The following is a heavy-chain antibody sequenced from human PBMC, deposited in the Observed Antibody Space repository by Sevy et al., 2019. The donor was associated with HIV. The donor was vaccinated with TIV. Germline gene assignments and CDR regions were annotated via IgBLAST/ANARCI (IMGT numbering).Heavy chain of an antibody. J-gene: IGHJ6*03. CDR1: GFSFDSYG. D-gene: IGHD3-22*01. Sequence: GGSLRLSCAVSGFSFDSYGMTWVRQAPGKGLEWVSAISGSGTRTYYADSVKGRFIISRDNSKNTLDLQMNSLRAEDTAIYYCAKKGGGHYDPDEIAYYFYYYYMDVWGKGTTVTVSS. V-gene: IGHV3-23*01. CDR2: ISGSGTRT. CDR3: AKKGGGHYDPDEIAYYFYYYYMDV.